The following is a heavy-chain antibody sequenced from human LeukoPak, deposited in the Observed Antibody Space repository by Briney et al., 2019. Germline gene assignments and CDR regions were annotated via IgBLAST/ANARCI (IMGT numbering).Heavy chain of an antibody. Sequence: SETLSLTCAVSGGSISSGGYSWSWIRQPPGKGLEWIGYIYHSGSTYYNPSLKSRVTISVDRSKNQFSLKLSSVTAADTAVYYCDRSSTFKGGFDYWGQGTLVTVSS. V-gene: IGHV4-30-2*01. D-gene: IGHD3-16*01. CDR1: GGSISSGGYS. CDR2: IYHSGST. J-gene: IGHJ4*02. CDR3: DRSSTFKGGFDY.